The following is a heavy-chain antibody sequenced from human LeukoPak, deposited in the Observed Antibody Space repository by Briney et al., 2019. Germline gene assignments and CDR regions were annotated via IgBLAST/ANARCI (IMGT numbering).Heavy chain of an antibody. J-gene: IGHJ4*02. CDR2: INPSGGST. CDR1: GYTFTSYY. D-gene: IGHD6-13*01. V-gene: IGHV1-46*01. Sequence: ASVKVSCKASGYTFTSYYMHWVRQAPGQGLEWMGIINPSGGSTSYAQKFQGRVTMTRDTSTSTVYMELSSLRSEDTAAYYCARASSSWKVFDYWGQGTLVTVSS. CDR3: ARASSSWKVFDY.